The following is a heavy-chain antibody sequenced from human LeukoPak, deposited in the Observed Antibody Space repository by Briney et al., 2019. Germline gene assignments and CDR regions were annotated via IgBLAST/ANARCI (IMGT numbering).Heavy chain of an antibody. D-gene: IGHD2-2*01. CDR2: INSDGSTI. Sequence: PGGSLRLSCAASGFTFSSYSMNWVRQAPGRGLEWVSRINSDGSTINYVDSVKGRFAISRDNAKNTLYLQMDSLRAEDAAIYYCTRETVVVPTASLGYWGLGTLVTVPS. CDR1: GFTFSSYS. CDR3: TRETVVVPTASLGY. V-gene: IGHV3-74*01. J-gene: IGHJ4*02.